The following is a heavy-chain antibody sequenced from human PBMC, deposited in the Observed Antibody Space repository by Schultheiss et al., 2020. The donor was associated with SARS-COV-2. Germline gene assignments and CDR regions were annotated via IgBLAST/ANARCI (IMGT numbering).Heavy chain of an antibody. CDR2: IYYSGST. CDR1: GGSFSDYY. V-gene: IGHV4-34*01. J-gene: IGHJ4*02. CDR3: ARVVVGLVFDY. Sequence: SQTLSLTCAVYGGSFSDYYWSWIRQPPGKGLEWIGYIYYSGSTDYNPSLKSRVTISVDRSKNQFSLQLNSVTPEDTAVYYCARVVVGLVFDYWGQGTLVTVSS. D-gene: IGHD3/OR15-3a*01.